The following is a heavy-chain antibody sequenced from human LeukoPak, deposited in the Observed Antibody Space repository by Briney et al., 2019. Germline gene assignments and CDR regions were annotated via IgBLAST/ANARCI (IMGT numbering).Heavy chain of an antibody. Sequence: SETLSLTCTVSGDSISDHHWSWIRQPPGKGLEWIGYILYTGTTNYNASPKTRVTISVDTSRNQFSLKLSSVTAADTAVYYCAMYTTGRGGHGYWGQGTLITVSA. CDR3: AMYTTGRGGHGY. V-gene: IGHV4-59*11. CDR1: GDSISDHH. D-gene: IGHD2/OR15-2a*01. J-gene: IGHJ4*02. CDR2: ILYTGTT.